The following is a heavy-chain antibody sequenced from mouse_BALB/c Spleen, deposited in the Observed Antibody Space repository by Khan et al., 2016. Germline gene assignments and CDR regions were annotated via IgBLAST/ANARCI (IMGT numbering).Heavy chain of an antibody. V-gene: IGHV3-2*02. J-gene: IGHJ3*01. CDR3: ARSSNWDGFDY. CDR2: ITYNNNA. Sequence: EVKLEESGPGLVKPSQSLSLTRTVTGYSITSDYAWNWIRQFPGNKLEWMGYITYNNNATFNPSLKSRISITRDTSKNQFFLQLTSVTTEDTATYFCARSSNWDGFDYWGQGTLVTVSA. CDR1: GYSITSDYA. D-gene: IGHD4-1*01.